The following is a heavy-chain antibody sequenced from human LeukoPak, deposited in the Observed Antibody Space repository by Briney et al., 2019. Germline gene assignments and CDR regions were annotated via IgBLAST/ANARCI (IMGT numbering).Heavy chain of an antibody. Sequence: GGSLRLSCAASGFTFSSYAMSWVRQAPGKGLEWVSAISGSGGSTYYADSVKGRFTISRENSKNTLYLQMNSLRAEDTAVYYCAKDGPMITFGGVIVNPLDAFDIWGQGTMVTVSS. V-gene: IGHV3-23*01. CDR1: GFTFSSYA. CDR3: AKDGPMITFGGVIVNPLDAFDI. J-gene: IGHJ3*02. D-gene: IGHD3-16*02. CDR2: ISGSGGST.